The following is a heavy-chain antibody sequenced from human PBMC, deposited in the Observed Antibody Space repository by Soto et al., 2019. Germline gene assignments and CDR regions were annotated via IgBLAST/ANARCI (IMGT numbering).Heavy chain of an antibody. V-gene: IGHV4-31*03. CDR1: GGSISSGGYY. J-gene: IGHJ5*02. Sequence: QVQLQESGPGLVKPSQTLSLTCTVSGGSISSGGYYWTWIRQHPGKGLEWIGYIYYSGSTYYNSFITSRVTISGDTSNNQSSLKLSSVTSADPAVYYCARSVCAWGQGTLVIVSS. CDR3: ARSVCA. CDR2: IYYSGST.